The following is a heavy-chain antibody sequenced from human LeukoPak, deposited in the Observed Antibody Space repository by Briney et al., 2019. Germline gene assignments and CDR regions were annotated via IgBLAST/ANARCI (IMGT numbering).Heavy chain of an antibody. CDR2: IIDTGST. J-gene: IGHJ4*02. V-gene: IGHV4-39*07. Sequence: SETLSLTCTVSGGSISSGGYYWTWIRQPPGKGLEWIVEIIDTGSTKYNSSLKSRVTISVDTSKNEFSLNLTSVTAADTAIYYCARGLASGYPPIPFDYWGQGTLVTVSS. CDR1: GGSISSGGYY. CDR3: ARGLASGYPPIPFDY. D-gene: IGHD3-3*01.